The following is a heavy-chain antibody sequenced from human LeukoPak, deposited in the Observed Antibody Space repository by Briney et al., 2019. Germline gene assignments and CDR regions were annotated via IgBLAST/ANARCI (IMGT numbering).Heavy chain of an antibody. V-gene: IGHV1-2*02. J-gene: IGHJ4*02. CDR1: GYTFTGYY. CDR3: AGGQSFTVVTLFAFDY. Sequence: GSSVKVSCKASGYTFTGYYMHWVRQAPGQGLEWMGWINPNSGGTNYAQKFQGRVTMTRDTSISTAYMELSRLRSDDTAVYYCAGGQSFTVVTLFAFDYWGQGTLVTVSS. CDR2: INPNSGGT. D-gene: IGHD4-23*01.